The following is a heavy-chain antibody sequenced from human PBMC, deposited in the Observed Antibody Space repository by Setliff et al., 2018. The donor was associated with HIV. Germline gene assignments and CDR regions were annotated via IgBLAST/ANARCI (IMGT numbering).Heavy chain of an antibody. CDR1: GVSISNYY. D-gene: IGHD5-18*01. Sequence: SETLSLTCTVSGVSISNYYWNWIRQPPGKGLEWIGYIFTSGDTNYNPSLRSRVTLSVDTSKNQVSLKLNSVTAADTAVYYCARTRGYTYGYIDSWAQGTLVTVSS. CDR3: ARTRGYTYGYIDS. J-gene: IGHJ4*02. V-gene: IGHV4-4*09. CDR2: IFTSGDT.